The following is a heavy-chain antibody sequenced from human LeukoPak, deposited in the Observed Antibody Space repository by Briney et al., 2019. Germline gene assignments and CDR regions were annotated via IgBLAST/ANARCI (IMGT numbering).Heavy chain of an antibody. J-gene: IGHJ4*02. CDR1: GDSISTSKSY. Sequence: SETLSLTCTVSGDSISTSKSYWGWIRQPPLKGLEWIGRIYTSGSTNYNPSLKSRVTMSVDTSKNQFSLKLSSVTAADTAVYYCARLILSEFLYYFDYWGQGTLVTVSS. CDR2: IYTSGST. V-gene: IGHV4-61*05. CDR3: ARLILSEFLYYFDY. D-gene: IGHD2/OR15-2a*01.